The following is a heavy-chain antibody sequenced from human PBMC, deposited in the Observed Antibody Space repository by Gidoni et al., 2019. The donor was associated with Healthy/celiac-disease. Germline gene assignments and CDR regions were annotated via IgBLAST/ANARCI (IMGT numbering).Heavy chain of an antibody. J-gene: IGHJ6*02. D-gene: IGHD3-22*01. Sequence: EVQLVESGGGLVKPGGSLRLSCAASGFTFSSYSMNWVRTAPGKGLECVSSISSSSSYIYYADSVKGRFTISRDNAKNSLYLQMNSLRAEDTAVYYCARSSGYYDSSGYYAASNYYYYGMDVWGQGTTVTVSS. CDR3: ARSSGYYDSSGYYAASNYYYYGMDV. CDR1: GFTFSSYS. V-gene: IGHV3-21*01. CDR2: ISSSSSYI.